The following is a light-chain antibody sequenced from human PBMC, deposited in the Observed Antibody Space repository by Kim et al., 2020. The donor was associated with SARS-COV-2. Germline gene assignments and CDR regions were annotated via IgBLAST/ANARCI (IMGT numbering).Light chain of an antibody. CDR2: DVS. CDR1: SSDAGGYNY. V-gene: IGLV2-14*03. CDR3: SSYTSSSLV. J-gene: IGLJ2*01. Sequence: PGQSITISCTGTSSDAGGYNYVSWYQQHPGKAPKLMIYDVSNRPSGVSNRFSGSKSGNTASLTISGLQAEDEADYYCSSYTSSSLVFGGGTQLTVL.